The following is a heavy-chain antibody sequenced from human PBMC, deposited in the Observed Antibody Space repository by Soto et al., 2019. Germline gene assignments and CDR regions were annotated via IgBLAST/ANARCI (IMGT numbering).Heavy chain of an antibody. CDR2: IYYSGST. J-gene: IGHJ6*02. CDR3: ARATGIAVAGTLYYYYGMDV. D-gene: IGHD6-19*01. CDR1: GGSISSSSYY. V-gene: IGHV4-39*01. Sequence: SETLSLTCTVSGGSISSSSYYWGWIRQPPGKGLEWIGSIYYSGSTYYNPSLKSRGTISVDTSKNQFSLKLSSVTAADTAVYYCARATGIAVAGTLYYYYGMDVWGQGTTVTVSS.